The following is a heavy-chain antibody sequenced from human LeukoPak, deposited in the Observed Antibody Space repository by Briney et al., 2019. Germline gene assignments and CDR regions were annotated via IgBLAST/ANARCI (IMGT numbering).Heavy chain of an antibody. Sequence: ASVKVSCKASGYTFTSYYMHWVRQAPGQGLEWMGIINPSGGRTSYAQKFQGRVTMTRDTSTSTVYMELSSLRSEDTAVYYCASRGVVTADGYKSPLLDYWGQGTLVTVSS. CDR1: GYTFTSYY. CDR2: INPSGGRT. D-gene: IGHD2-21*02. V-gene: IGHV1-46*01. J-gene: IGHJ4*02. CDR3: ASRGVVTADGYKSPLLDY.